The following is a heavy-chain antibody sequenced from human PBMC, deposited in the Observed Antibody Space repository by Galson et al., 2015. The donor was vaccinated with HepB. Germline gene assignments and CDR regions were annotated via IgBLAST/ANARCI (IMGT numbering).Heavy chain of an antibody. CDR2: IHYSGST. CDR1: GGSISGGNYY. D-gene: IGHD3-10*01. V-gene: IGHV4-31*03. Sequence: TLSLTCTVSGGSISGGNYYWKWIRQHPGKGLEWIDSIHYSGSTYYTPSPKSRITISEGMSKNQFSLKLSSVTAADTAIYYCARGSEDNYGSFDYWGQGTLVTVSS. CDR3: ARGSEDNYGSFDY. J-gene: IGHJ4*02.